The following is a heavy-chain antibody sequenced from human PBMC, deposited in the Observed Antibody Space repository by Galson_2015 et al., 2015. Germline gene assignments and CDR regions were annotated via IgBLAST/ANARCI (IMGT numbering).Heavy chain of an antibody. V-gene: IGHV3-74*01. J-gene: IGHJ4*02. CDR1: GFTFSSYW. Sequence: SCAASGFTFSSYWLHWVRQAPGKGLVWVTHINSDGSHTNYADSVKGRFTISSDDAKNTLYLQMNSLRAEDTAVYYCARQKYYYDSSDYYYDYWGQGTLVTVSS. CDR3: ARQKYYYDSSDYYYDY. CDR2: INSDGSHT. D-gene: IGHD3-22*01.